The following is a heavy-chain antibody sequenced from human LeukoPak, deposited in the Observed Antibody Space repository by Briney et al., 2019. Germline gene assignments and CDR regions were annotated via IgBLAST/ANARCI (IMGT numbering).Heavy chain of an antibody. D-gene: IGHD3-16*02. CDR1: GFTFSSYA. V-gene: IGHV3-23*01. CDR3: AKESRSSLHDYVWGSFRL. CDR2: ISGSGGST. Sequence: PGGSLRLSCAASGFTFSSYAMSWVRQAPGKGLEWVSAISGSGGSTYYADSVKGRFTISRDNSKNTLYLQMNSLRAEDTAVYYCAKESRSSLHDYVWGSFRLWGQGTLVTVSS. J-gene: IGHJ4*02.